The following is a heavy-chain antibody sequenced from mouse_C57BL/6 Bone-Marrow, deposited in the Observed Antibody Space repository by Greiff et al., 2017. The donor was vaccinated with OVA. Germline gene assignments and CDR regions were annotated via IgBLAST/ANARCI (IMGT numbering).Heavy chain of an antibody. J-gene: IGHJ4*01. CDR1: GFSLTSYG. D-gene: IGHD2-2*01. V-gene: IGHV2-2*01. CDR3: ARGLRRNYYAMDY. Sequence: QVQLKESGPGLVQPSQSLSITCTVSGFSLTSYGVHWVRQSPGKGLEWLGVIWSGGSTDYNAAFISRLSISQDNSKSQVFFKMNSLQADDTAIYDCARGLRRNYYAMDYWGQGTSVTVSS. CDR2: IWSGGST.